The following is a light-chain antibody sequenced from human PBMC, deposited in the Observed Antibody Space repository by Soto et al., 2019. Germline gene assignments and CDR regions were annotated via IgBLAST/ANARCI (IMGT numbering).Light chain of an antibody. CDR2: DVS. CDR3: QQYNGYSRT. CDR1: QDIGNY. Sequence: DVQMTQSPSSLSASVGDRVTITCQASQDIGNYLNWYQQKPGKAPYLLISDVSSLERGVPSRFSGSGSGTEFTLTISSMQRDDFATFYCQQYNGYSRTFGQGTKVDIK. V-gene: IGKV1-5*01. J-gene: IGKJ1*01.